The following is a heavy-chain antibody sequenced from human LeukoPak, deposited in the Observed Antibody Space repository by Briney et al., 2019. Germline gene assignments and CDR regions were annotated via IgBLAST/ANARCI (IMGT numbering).Heavy chain of an antibody. V-gene: IGHV3-48*03. D-gene: IGHD6-19*01. Sequence: GGSLRLSCEASGFTFSAYEMNWVRQAPGKGLESVSYISGSGSSTSYADSVKGRFTISRDNSKNTLYLQMNSLRAEDTAVYYCARAWDGQWLVRPAGYYYYYMDVWGKGTTVTVSS. CDR1: GFTFSAYE. CDR2: ISGSGSST. CDR3: ARAWDGQWLVRPAGYYYYYMDV. J-gene: IGHJ6*03.